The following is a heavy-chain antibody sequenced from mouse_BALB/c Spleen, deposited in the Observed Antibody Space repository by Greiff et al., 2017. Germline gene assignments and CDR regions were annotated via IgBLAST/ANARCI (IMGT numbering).Heavy chain of an antibody. V-gene: IGHV14-1*02. CDR1: GFNIKDYY. J-gene: IGHJ1*01. D-gene: IGHD2-1*01. CDR3: ARYYGNYLWYFDV. Sequence: VQLKQSGAELVRPGALVKLSCKASGFNIKDYYMHWVKQRPEQGLEWIGWIDPENGNTIYDPKFQGKASITADTSSNTAYLQLSSLTSEDTAVYYCARYYGNYLWYFDVWGAGTTVTVSS. CDR2: IDPENGNT.